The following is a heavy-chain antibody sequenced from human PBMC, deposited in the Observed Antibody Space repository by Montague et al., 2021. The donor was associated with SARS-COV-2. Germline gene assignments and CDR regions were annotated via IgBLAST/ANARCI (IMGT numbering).Heavy chain of an antibody. Sequence: SETLSLTCAVSGGSINSSYWWSWVRQPPGKGLEWIGEIYHSGSTNYSPYLKTRATMSVDKSKNQFSLKLSSVTAADTAMYYCTSLTGATYEWGQGTLVTVSS. D-gene: IGHD1-20*01. J-gene: IGHJ4*02. V-gene: IGHV4-4*02. CDR1: GGSINSSYW. CDR3: TSLTGATYE. CDR2: IYHSGST.